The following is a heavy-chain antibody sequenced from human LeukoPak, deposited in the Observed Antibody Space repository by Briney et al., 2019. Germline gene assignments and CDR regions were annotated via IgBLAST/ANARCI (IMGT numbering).Heavy chain of an antibody. CDR1: GGSISSGDYY. D-gene: IGHD4-17*01. V-gene: IGHV4-30-4*01. Sequence: SQTLSLTCTVSGGSISSGDYYWSWIRQPPGKGLEWIGYIYYSGSTYYNPSLKSRVTISVDTSKNQFSLKLSSVTAADTAVYYCARTKQSYYGDPGRYFDYWGQGTLVTVSS. J-gene: IGHJ4*02. CDR3: ARTKQSYYGDPGRYFDY. CDR2: IYYSGST.